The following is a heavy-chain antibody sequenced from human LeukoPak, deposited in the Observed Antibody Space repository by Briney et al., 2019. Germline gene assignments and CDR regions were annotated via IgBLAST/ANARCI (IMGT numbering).Heavy chain of an antibody. D-gene: IGHD6-13*01. V-gene: IGHV3-7*01. Sequence: GSLRLSCAASGFTFSHYWMSWVRQAPGKGLGRVASIKQDGSQKYYGDSVKGRFTISRDNAKNSLYLQMNSLRAEDTAFYYCAKDDNSWSLDYWGQGTLVTVSS. CDR3: AKDDNSWSLDY. CDR2: IKQDGSQK. CDR1: GFTFSHYW. J-gene: IGHJ4*02.